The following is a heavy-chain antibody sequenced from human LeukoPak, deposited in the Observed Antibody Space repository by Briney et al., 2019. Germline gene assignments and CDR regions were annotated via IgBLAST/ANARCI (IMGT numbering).Heavy chain of an antibody. V-gene: IGHV5-51*01. Sequence: GESLKISCKGSGYSFTNYWIGWVRQMPGKGLEYMGIIYPGDSDSRYSPSFQGQVAISADKSISTAYLQWSSLRASDTAMYYCARQSPGDIAVVPAATFDLWGQGTLVTVSS. CDR1: GYSFTNYW. CDR3: ARQSPGDIAVVPAATFDL. J-gene: IGHJ4*02. D-gene: IGHD2-2*01. CDR2: IYPGDSDS.